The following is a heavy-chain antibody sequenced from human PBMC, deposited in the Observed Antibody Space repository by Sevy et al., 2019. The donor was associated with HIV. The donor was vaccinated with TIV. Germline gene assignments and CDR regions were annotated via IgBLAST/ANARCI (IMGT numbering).Heavy chain of an antibody. Sequence: GGCLRLSCAVSGFTFNNAWMNWVRQAPGTGLQWIGLIKSKIDGETTDYAAPVKGRFTISRDDSINTLYLQMNSLKIEATAEYYCATAPGYYDSAPFDYWGPGTLVTVSS. CDR3: ATAPGYYDSAPFDY. J-gene: IGHJ4*02. V-gene: IGHV3-15*01. CDR1: GFTFNNAW. D-gene: IGHD3-22*01. CDR2: IKSKIDGETT.